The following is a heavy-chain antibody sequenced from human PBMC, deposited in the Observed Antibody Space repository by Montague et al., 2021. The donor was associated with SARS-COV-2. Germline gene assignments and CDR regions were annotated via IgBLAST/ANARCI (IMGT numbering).Heavy chain of an antibody. CDR1: GGSISSSNW. Sequence: SETLSLTCAVSGGSISSSNWWSWVRQPPGKGLEWIGEIYHSGSTNYSPSLKSRVTISVDKSKNQFSLKLSSVTAADTAVYYCARRPLGYYYYDMDVWGQGTTVTVSS. CDR2: IYHSGST. V-gene: IGHV4-4*02. J-gene: IGHJ6*02. CDR3: ARRPLGYYYYDMDV.